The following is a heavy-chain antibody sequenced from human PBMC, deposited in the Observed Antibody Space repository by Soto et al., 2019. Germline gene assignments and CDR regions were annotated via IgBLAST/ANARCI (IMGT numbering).Heavy chain of an antibody. Sequence: GESLKISCKGSGYSFTSYWISWVRQMPGKGLEWMGRIDPSDSYTNYSPSFQGHVTISADKSISTAYLQWSSLKASDTAMYYCARQSLMTTVTDGGRDYWGQGTLVTVSS. J-gene: IGHJ4*02. V-gene: IGHV5-10-1*01. CDR1: GYSFTSYW. CDR2: IDPSDSYT. D-gene: IGHD4-17*01. CDR3: ARQSLMTTVTDGGRDY.